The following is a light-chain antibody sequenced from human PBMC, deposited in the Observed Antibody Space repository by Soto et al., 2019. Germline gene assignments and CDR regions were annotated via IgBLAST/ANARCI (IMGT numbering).Light chain of an antibody. CDR3: QQCYTWPLT. V-gene: IGKV3-11*02. J-gene: IGKJ4*01. CDR2: GSY. CDR1: QTSSTD. Sequence: EIVWTLEPVTLPLSPGQRATISCRASQTSSTDLAWYNQTPGQAPRLLIQGSYHTSKGIPASVSGGGAGRDFTLTISSLEPEDSAVYSCQQCYTWPLTFGGGTKGEL.